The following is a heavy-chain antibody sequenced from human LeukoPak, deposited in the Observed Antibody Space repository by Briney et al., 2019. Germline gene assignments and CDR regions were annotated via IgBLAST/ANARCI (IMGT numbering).Heavy chain of an antibody. D-gene: IGHD2-15*01. J-gene: IGHJ4*02. CDR1: GFTFSSYA. Sequence: GGSLRLSCAASGFTFSSYAMSWVRQAPGKGPEWVSAISGSGGSTYYADSVKGRFTISRDNSKNTLYLQMNSLRAEDTAVYYCAKLSSSGPVFDYWGQGTLVTVSS. V-gene: IGHV3-23*01. CDR2: ISGSGGST. CDR3: AKLSSSGPVFDY.